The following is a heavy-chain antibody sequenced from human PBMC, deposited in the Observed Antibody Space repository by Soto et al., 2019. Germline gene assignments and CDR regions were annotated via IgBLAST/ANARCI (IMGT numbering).Heavy chain of an antibody. CDR2: MSYDGSTK. J-gene: IGHJ6*02. CDR3: ARTSFGGLTGRTPPHMTLNAYGRDV. V-gene: IGHV3-30-3*01. D-gene: IGHD3-16*01. CDR1: GFTFSSYG. Sequence: QVQLVESGGGVVQPGGSLRLSCAASGFTFSSYGMYWVRQAPGKGLEWVAIMSYDGSTKYFADSVKGRFTISRDNSQNTMFLKMSGLRTEDKALYYRARTSFGGLTGRTPPHMTLNAYGRDVWGQGTKVAFSS.